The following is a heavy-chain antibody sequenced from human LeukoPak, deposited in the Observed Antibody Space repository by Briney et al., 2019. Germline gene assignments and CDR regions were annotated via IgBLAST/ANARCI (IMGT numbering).Heavy chain of an antibody. CDR3: VKVPGQIVALPAGDDAFDI. J-gene: IGHJ3*02. V-gene: IGHV3-23*01. Sequence: QPGGSLRLSCAASGFTFSSYAMSWVRQAPGKGLEWVSSISASSGSTYYADSMKGRFTISRDNSKNTLYLQMDSLRPEDTAVYYCVKVPGQIVALPAGDDAFDIWGQGTMVTVSS. CDR1: GFTFSSYA. D-gene: IGHD2-2*01. CDR2: ISASSGST.